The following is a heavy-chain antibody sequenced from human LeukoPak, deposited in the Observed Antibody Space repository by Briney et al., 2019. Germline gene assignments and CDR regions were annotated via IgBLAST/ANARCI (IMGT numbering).Heavy chain of an antibody. V-gene: IGHV3-23*01. D-gene: IGHD7-27*01. J-gene: IGHJ4*02. CDR1: GFTFSSYA. CDR2: ISGSGDST. CDR3: AKKVPANWGSYFDY. Sequence: GGSLRLSCAASGFTFSSYAMSWVRQAPGKGLEWVSAISGSGDSTYSSDSVKGRFTISRDNSKNTLYLQMNSLRAEDTAVYYCAKKVPANWGSYFDYWGQGTLVTVSS.